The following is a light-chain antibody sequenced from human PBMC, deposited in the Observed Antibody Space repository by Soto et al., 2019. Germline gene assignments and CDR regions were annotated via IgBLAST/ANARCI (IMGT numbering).Light chain of an antibody. CDR1: QSVSSS. CDR2: DAS. V-gene: IGKV3-11*01. Sequence: EVVLTQSPATLSLSPGATATLSCGASQSVSSSLAWYQQKPGQAPRLLIYDASSRATGIPARFSGSGSGTDFALTISSLEPEDFAVYYCHHRGNGITFGQGTQREIK. CDR3: HHRGNGIT. J-gene: IGKJ5*01.